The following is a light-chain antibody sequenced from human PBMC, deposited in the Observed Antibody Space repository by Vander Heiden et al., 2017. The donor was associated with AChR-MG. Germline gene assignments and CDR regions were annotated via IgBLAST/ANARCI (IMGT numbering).Light chain of an antibody. CDR3: QKYNSALWT. CDR1: EAFGNY. Sequence: IQMTQSPSSLSASVGDRVTITCRASEAFGNYLAWYQQKPGKVPKLLINAASTLQSGVPSRFSGSTSGTDFTLTISSLQPEDVATYYCQKYNSALWTFGQGTQVEIK. V-gene: IGKV1-27*01. J-gene: IGKJ1*01. CDR2: AAS.